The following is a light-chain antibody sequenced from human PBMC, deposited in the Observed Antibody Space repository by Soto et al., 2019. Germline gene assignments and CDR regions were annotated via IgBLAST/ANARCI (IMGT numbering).Light chain of an antibody. CDR2: DVN. Sequence: QSVLTQPASVSGSPGQSITISCTGTSSDIGAYNFVSWYQQHPGKAPKLMLYDVNIRPSGVSNRFSGSKSGNTASLTISGLQAEDEADYYCTSWTTSTTMIFGGWNQLTVL. J-gene: IGLJ2*01. V-gene: IGLV2-14*03. CDR3: TSWTTSTTMI. CDR1: SSDIGAYNF.